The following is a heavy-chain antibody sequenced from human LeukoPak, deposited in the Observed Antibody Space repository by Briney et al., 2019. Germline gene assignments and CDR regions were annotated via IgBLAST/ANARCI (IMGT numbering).Heavy chain of an antibody. V-gene: IGHV6-1*01. J-gene: IGHJ6*03. D-gene: IGHD6-13*01. CDR1: GDSVSSNSAA. CDR2: TYYRSKWYN. CDR3: AREEYSSSWRYYYYYMDV. Sequence: SQTLSLTCAISGDSVSSNSAAWNWIRQSPSRGLEWLGRTYYRSKWYNDYAVSVKSRITINPDTSKNQSSLQLNSVTPEDTAVYYCAREEYSSSWRYYYYYMDVWGKGTTVTISS.